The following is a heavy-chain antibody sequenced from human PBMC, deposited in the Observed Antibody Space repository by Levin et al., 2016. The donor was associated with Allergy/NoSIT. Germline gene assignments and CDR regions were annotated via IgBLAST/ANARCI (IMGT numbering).Heavy chain of an antibody. CDR1: GLTFSDYA. D-gene: IGHD1-1*01. CDR3: AAGRFQLRFDL. J-gene: IGHJ5*01. Sequence: GGSLRLSCAASGLTFSDYAVNWVRQAPGKGLEWVSSISSASNYIFYADSVRGRFTISRDNAKSSLYLQMNSLRADDTAVYYCAAGRFQLRFDLWGQGTLVTVSS. V-gene: IGHV3-21*06. CDR2: ISSASNYI.